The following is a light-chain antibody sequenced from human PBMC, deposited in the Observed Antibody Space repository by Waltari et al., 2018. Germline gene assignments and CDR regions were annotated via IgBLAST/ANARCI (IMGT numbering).Light chain of an antibody. Sequence: QSVLTQPPSVSGAPGQRVTISCTGNSSNIGAGYDVHWYQQLPETAPKLLIYSNNRLPSGVPDRFSGSKSGTSAYLAITGLQAEDEAHYHCQSYDNSLSGVVFGGGTKLTVL. CDR1: SSNIGAGYD. CDR2: SNN. CDR3: QSYDNSLSGVV. V-gene: IGLV1-40*01. J-gene: IGLJ2*01.